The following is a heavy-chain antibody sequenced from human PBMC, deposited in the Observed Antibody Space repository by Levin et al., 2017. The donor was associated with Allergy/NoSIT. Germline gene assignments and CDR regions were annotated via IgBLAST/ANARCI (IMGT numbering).Heavy chain of an antibody. CDR1: EFTFSNYA. Sequence: GGSLRLSCAASEFTFSNYAMTWVREAPGKGLEWVSIICGSDDSTYYADSVKGRFTISRDNSKNTLYLEMNSLRDEDTAVYYCAKLKTSSCYGAIEFWGQGTLVIVSS. D-gene: IGHD6-13*01. J-gene: IGHJ4*02. CDR3: AKLKTSSCYGAIEF. CDR2: ICGSDDST. V-gene: IGHV3-23*01.